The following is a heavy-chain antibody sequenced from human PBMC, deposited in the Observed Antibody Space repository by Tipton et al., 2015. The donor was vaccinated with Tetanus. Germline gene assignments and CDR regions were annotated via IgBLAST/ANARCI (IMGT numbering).Heavy chain of an antibody. J-gene: IGHJ6*02. CDR2: ISYDGSNK. CDR3: ARDRDCSSTSCSDYYYYDMDV. Sequence: SLRLSCAASGFTFSSYAMHWVRQAPGKGLEWVAVISYDGSNKYYADSVKGRFTISRDNSKNTLYLQMNSLRAEDTAVYYCARDRDCSSTSCSDYYYYDMDVWGQETTVTVSS. D-gene: IGHD2-2*01. V-gene: IGHV3-30-3*01. CDR1: GFTFSSYA.